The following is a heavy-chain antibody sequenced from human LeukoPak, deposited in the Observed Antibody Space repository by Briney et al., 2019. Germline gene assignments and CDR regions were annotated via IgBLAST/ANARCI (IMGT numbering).Heavy chain of an antibody. CDR3: ARVLSLGYCSSTTCGWFDP. CDR1: GYTFTSYD. D-gene: IGHD2-2*01. V-gene: IGHV1-8*01. J-gene: IGHJ5*02. Sequence: GASVKVSCKASGYTFTSYDIHWVRQATGQGLEWMGWMNPNSGNTGYAQKFQGRVTISRNTSITTAYMELSSLRSEDTAVYYCARVLSLGYCSSTTCGWFDPWGQGTLVTVSS. CDR2: MNPNSGNT.